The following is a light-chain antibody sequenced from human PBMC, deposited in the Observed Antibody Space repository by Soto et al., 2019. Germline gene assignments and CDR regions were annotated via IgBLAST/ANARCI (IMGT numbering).Light chain of an antibody. CDR1: SSDIGGYNY. CDR3: SSYRASSTTHYV. Sequence: ALTQPASLSGSPGQSITISCTGTSSDIGGYNYVSWYQQHPGKAPKLIIHDVTNRPSGVSDRFFGSKSGNTASLTISGLQAEDEADYYCSSYRASSTTHYVFGTGTKLTVL. J-gene: IGLJ1*01. V-gene: IGLV2-14*03. CDR2: DVT.